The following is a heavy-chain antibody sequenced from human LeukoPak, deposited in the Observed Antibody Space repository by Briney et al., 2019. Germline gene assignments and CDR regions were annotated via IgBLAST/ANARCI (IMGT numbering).Heavy chain of an antibody. J-gene: IGHJ4*02. CDR1: GFTVSRNY. D-gene: IGHD2-15*01. CDR3: ARVVAATGGIDY. CDR2: IYSGGST. V-gene: IGHV3-66*01. Sequence: GGSLRLSCAASGFTVSRNYMSWVRRAPGKGLEWVSVIYSGGSTYYADSVKGRFTISRDNSKNTLYLQMNSLRAEDTAVYYCARVVAATGGIDYWGQGTLVTVSS.